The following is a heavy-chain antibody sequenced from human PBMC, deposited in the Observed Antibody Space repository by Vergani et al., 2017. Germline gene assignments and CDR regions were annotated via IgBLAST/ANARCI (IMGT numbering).Heavy chain of an antibody. D-gene: IGHD5-12*01. J-gene: IGHJ4*02. CDR3: TKGSRGYTGYFFDY. CDR2: VSGSSATP. V-gene: IGHV3-23*01. Sequence: EVQLLESGGGLAQPGGSLRLSCEASGFSFPGYAMSWVHQAPGKGLEWVSSVSGSSATPYYADSVKGRFIISRDNSKNTLHLQMNSLRADDTAVYYCTKGSRGYTGYFFDYWGQGTLATVSS. CDR1: GFSFPGYA.